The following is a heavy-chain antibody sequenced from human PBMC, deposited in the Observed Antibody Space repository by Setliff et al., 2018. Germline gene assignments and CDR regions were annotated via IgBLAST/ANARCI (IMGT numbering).Heavy chain of an antibody. J-gene: IGHJ4*02. Sequence: SETLSLTCTVSGGSISTYYWSWIRQTPVKGLEWIGYVYYSGTTNYNPLFKSRVTISVDRPKNQFSLKLSSVTAADTGVYYCARDSALHSYHYDSSGYLDYWGRGALVTVSS. V-gene: IGHV4-59*01. CDR3: ARDSALHSYHYDSSGYLDY. CDR2: VYYSGTT. CDR1: GGSISTYY. D-gene: IGHD3-22*01.